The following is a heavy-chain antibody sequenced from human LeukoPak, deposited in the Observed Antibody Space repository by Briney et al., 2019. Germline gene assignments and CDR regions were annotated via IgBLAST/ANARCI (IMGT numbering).Heavy chain of an antibody. CDR1: GYSFTSYW. CDR3: ARHPRMGGSGSYHFDY. Sequence: GESLKISCKGSGYSFTSYWIGWVRQMPGKGLEWMGITYPGDSDTRYSPSFQGQVTISADKSISTAYLQWSSLKASDTAMYYCARHPRMGGSGSYHFDYWGQGTLVTVSS. V-gene: IGHV5-51*01. CDR2: TYPGDSDT. D-gene: IGHD3-10*01. J-gene: IGHJ4*02.